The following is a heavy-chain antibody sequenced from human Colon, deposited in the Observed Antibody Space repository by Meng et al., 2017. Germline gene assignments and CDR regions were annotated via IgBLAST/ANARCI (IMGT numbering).Heavy chain of an antibody. J-gene: IGHJ3*02. D-gene: IGHD3-10*01. Sequence: SVKVSCKASGGTFSSYAISWVRQAPGQGLEWMGGIIPIFGTANYAQKFQGRVTITTDESTSTAYMELSSLRSEDTAVYYCARDLGLYGSGSYNDAFDIWGQGTMVTVSS. V-gene: IGHV1-69*05. CDR3: ARDLGLYGSGSYNDAFDI. CDR1: GGTFSSYA. CDR2: IIPIFGTA.